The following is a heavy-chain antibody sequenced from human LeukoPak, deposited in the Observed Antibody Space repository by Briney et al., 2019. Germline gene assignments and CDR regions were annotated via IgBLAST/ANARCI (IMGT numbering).Heavy chain of an antibody. D-gene: IGHD1-26*01. Sequence: ASVKVSCKASGYTFTGYYMHWVRQAPGQGLEWMGWINPNSGGTNYAQKFQGRVTMTRDTSIGTAYMELSRLRSDDTAVYYCARDVGAIYNWFDPWGQGTLVTVSS. CDR1: GYTFTGYY. V-gene: IGHV1-2*02. CDR2: INPNSGGT. J-gene: IGHJ5*02. CDR3: ARDVGAIYNWFDP.